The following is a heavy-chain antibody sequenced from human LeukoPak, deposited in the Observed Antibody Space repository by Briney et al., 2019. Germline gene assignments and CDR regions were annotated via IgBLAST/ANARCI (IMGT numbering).Heavy chain of an antibody. CDR2: ISSSGDNT. CDR1: GFVFSTYA. Sequence: PGGSLRLSCAASGFVFSTYAMGWVRQAPGKGLEWVSAISSSGDNTYYADSVKGQFIISRDNSKNTLDLQMNSLRAEDTAIYHCAKVKALDAVASYFDYWGQGTLVPVSS. J-gene: IGHJ4*02. CDR3: AKVKALDAVASYFDY. V-gene: IGHV3-23*01. D-gene: IGHD1-1*01.